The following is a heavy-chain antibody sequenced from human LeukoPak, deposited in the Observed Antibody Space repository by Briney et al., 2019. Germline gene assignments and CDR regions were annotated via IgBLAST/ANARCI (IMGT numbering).Heavy chain of an antibody. CDR2: ISGSGGST. CDR3: ARERAYYYDSSGYYDY. V-gene: IGHV3-23*01. J-gene: IGHJ4*02. Sequence: GGSLRLSCAASGFTFSSYAMSWVRQAPGKGPEWVSVISGSGGSTYYADSVKGRFTISRDNSKNTLYLQMNSLRAEDTAVYYCARERAYYYDSSGYYDYWGQGTLVTVSS. CDR1: GFTFSSYA. D-gene: IGHD3-22*01.